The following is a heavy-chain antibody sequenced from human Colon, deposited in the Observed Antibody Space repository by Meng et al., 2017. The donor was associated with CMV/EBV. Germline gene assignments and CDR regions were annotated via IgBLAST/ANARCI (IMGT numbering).Heavy chain of an antibody. J-gene: IGHJ4*02. Sequence: QVQLVQSGAEVKEPGASVKVSCKTSGYTFNGYFMHWVRQAPGQGLEWMGWINPVTGDTSYAQKFQVRVTMTRDTSISTAYMELSSLRSDDTAVYYCATFGGDFDYWGQGTLVTVPS. D-gene: IGHD3-3*01. CDR1: GYTFNGYF. CDR2: INPVTGDT. V-gene: IGHV1-2*02. CDR3: ATFGGDFDY.